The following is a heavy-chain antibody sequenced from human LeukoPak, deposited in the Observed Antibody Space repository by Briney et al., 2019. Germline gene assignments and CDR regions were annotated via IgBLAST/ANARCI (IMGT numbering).Heavy chain of an antibody. CDR1: GGSISSGGYY. Sequence: SQALSLTCTVPGGSISSGGYYWSWIRQPPGKGLEWIGYIYHSGSTYYNPSLKSQVTISVDKSKNQFSLKLSSVTAADTAVYHCALTLAAAGTQGGDYWGQGTLVTVSS. D-gene: IGHD6-13*01. CDR3: ALTLAAAGTQGGDY. V-gene: IGHV4-30-2*01. J-gene: IGHJ4*02. CDR2: IYHSGST.